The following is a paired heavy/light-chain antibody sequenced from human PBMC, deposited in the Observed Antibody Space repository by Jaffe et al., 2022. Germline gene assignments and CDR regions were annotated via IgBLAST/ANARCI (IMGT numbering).Light chain of an antibody. CDR2: DAS. V-gene: IGKV3-11*01. J-gene: IGKJ3*01. Sequence: EIVLTQSPATLSLSPGERATLSCRASQSVSSYLAWYQQKPGQAPRLLIYDASNRATGIPARFSGSGSGTDFTLTISSLEPEDFAVYYCQQRSNWPLNTFGPGTKVDIK. CDR1: QSVSSY. CDR3: QQRSNWPLNT.
Heavy chain of an antibody. J-gene: IGHJ1*01. CDR2: IYHSGST. V-gene: IGHV4-38-2*01. CDR1: GYSISSGYY. CDR3: ARTTYYYGSGSYSPAEYFQH. D-gene: IGHD3-10*01. Sequence: QVQLQESGPGLVKPSETLSLTCAVSGYSISSGYYWGWIRQPPGKGLEWIGSIYHSGSTYYNPSLKSRVTISVDTSKNQFSLKLSSVTAADTAVYYCARTTYYYGSGSYSPAEYFQHWGQGTLVTVSS.